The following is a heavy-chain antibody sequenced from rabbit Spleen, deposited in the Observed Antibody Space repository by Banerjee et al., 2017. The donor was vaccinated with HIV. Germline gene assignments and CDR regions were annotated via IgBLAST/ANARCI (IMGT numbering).Heavy chain of an antibody. J-gene: IGHJ4*01. V-gene: IGHV1S40*01. Sequence: QSLEESGGDLVKPGASLTLTCKASGLDFSGDSYDSYMCWVRQAPGKGLEWIACIYAGSSGSTYSATWAKGRFTVSKTSSTTVTLQMTSLTAADTATYFCARDLVAVIGWNFGLWGPGTLVTVS. CDR2: IYAGSSGST. D-gene: IGHD1-1*01. CDR3: ARDLVAVIGWNFGL. CDR1: GLDFSGDSY.